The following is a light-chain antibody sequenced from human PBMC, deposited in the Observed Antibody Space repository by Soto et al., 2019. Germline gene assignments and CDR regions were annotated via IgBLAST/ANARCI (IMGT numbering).Light chain of an antibody. CDR1: HSISSW. V-gene: IGKV1-5*03. CDR2: GAS. Sequence: DIQMTQSPSTLSASVGDRVTITCRASHSISSWLSWYQQKPGKVPKLLIFGASSLDSGVPQRFSGSGSGTEFTLPLSSLQPDDFAPYYCQQYNGDSGVTFGGGPKVESK. J-gene: IGKJ4*01. CDR3: QQYNGDSGVT.